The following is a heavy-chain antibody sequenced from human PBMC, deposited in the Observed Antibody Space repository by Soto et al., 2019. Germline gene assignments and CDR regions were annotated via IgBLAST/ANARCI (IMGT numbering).Heavy chain of an antibody. CDR3: ARVDILTVYGCMDV. J-gene: IGHJ6*02. V-gene: IGHV4-4*07. Sequence: SETLSLTCTVSSGSINSFYWSWIRQPAGKGLEWIGRIHSSGTTNYNPSLKSRVTISVDRSKNLFSLKLSSVTAADTAVYYCARVDILTVYGCMDVWGQGTTVTVSS. CDR2: IHSSGTT. CDR1: SGSINSFY. D-gene: IGHD3-9*01.